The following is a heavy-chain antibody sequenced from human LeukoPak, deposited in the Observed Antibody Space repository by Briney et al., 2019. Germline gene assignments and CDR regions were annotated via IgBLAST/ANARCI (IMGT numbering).Heavy chain of an antibody. CDR1: GFTFSSYA. Sequence: GGSLRLSCAASGFTFSSYAMSWVRQAPGEGLEWVSAISGSGGSTYYADSVKGRFTISRDNSKNTLYLQMNSLRAEDTAVYYCAKRGSGWYIFDYWGQGTLVTVSS. CDR2: ISGSGGST. J-gene: IGHJ4*02. V-gene: IGHV3-23*01. D-gene: IGHD6-19*01. CDR3: AKRGSGWYIFDY.